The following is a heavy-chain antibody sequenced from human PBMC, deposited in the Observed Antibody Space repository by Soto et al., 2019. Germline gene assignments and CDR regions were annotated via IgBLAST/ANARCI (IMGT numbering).Heavy chain of an antibody. D-gene: IGHD3-22*01. CDR1: GGTFSSYA. J-gene: IGHJ4*02. CDR3: ARYYYDSSGPYFDY. V-gene: IGHV1-69*12. CDR2: IIPIFGTA. Sequence: QVQLVQSGAEVKKPGSSVKVSCKASGGTFSSYAISWVRQAPGQGLEWMGGIIPIFGTANYAQKFQGRVTXXAXESXSTAYMELSSLRSEDTAVYYCARYYYDSSGPYFDYWGQGTLVTVSS.